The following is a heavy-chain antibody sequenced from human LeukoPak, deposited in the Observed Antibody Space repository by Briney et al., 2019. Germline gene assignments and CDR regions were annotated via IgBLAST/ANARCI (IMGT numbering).Heavy chain of an antibody. Sequence: GESLKISCKGSGYSFTSYWISWVRQMPGKGLEWMGIIYPGDSDTRYSPSFQGQVTISADKSISTAYLQWSSLKASDTAMYYCARGARITIFGVVIHNWFDPWGQGTLVTVSS. CDR1: GYSFTSYW. V-gene: IGHV5-51*01. D-gene: IGHD3-3*01. J-gene: IGHJ5*02. CDR3: ARGARITIFGVVIHNWFDP. CDR2: IYPGDSDT.